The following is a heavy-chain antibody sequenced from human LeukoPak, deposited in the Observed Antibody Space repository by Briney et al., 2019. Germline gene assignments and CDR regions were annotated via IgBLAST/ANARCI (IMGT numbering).Heavy chain of an antibody. J-gene: IGHJ4*02. D-gene: IGHD6-13*01. Sequence: ASVKVSCKVSGYTLTELSMHWVRQAPGKGLEWMGGFDPEDGETIYAQKFQGRVTMTEDTSTDTAYMELSSLRSEDTAVYYCATPYSSSWTGVGYYFDYWGQGTLVIVSS. CDR2: FDPEDGET. V-gene: IGHV1-24*01. CDR1: GYTLTELS. CDR3: ATPYSSSWTGVGYYFDY.